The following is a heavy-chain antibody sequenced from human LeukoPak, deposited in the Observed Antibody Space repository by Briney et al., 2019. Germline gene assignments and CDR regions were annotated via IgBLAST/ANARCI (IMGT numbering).Heavy chain of an antibody. CDR1: GGSISGTNW. CDR3: SRESGPFCPFGY. J-gene: IGHJ4*02. V-gene: IGHV4/OR15-8*02. D-gene: IGHD1-26*01. Sequence: SETLSLTCGVSGGSISGTNWWSWVRQPPRQGLEWIGEISLAGQTNYNPSLNGRVTMSLDKSSNQLSLHLTSVTAADTATYFCSRESGPFCPFGYWGQGTLVIVSS. CDR2: ISLAGQT.